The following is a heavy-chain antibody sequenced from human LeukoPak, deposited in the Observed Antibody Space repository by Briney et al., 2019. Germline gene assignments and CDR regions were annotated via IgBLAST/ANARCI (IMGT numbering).Heavy chain of an antibody. D-gene: IGHD3-22*01. V-gene: IGHV1-46*01. CDR2: INPSGGST. CDR1: GYTFTSYG. J-gene: IGHJ3*02. Sequence: GASVKVSCKASGYTFTSYGISWVRQAPGQGLEWMGIINPSGGSTSYAQKFQGRVTMTRDTSTSTVYMELSSLRSEDTAVYYCARARGYYDSSGYPLDAFDIWGQGTMVTVSS. CDR3: ARARGYYDSSGYPLDAFDI.